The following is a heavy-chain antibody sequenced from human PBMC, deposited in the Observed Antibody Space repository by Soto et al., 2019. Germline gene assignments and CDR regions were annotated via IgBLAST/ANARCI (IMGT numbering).Heavy chain of an antibody. Sequence: GGSLRLSCAASGFTFSDYYMTWIRQAPGKGLEWVSYISSSGSGIYYPDSVKGRFTISRDNAKKSLYLQMSSLRAEDTAVYYCARAYSDAFDIWGQGTLVTASS. J-gene: IGHJ3*02. V-gene: IGHV3-11*01. CDR1: GFTFSDYY. CDR2: ISSSGSGI. D-gene: IGHD2-15*01. CDR3: ARAYSDAFDI.